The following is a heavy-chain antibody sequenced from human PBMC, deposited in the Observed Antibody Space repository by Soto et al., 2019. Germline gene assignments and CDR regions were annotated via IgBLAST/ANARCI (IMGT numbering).Heavy chain of an antibody. D-gene: IGHD3-16*01. Sequence: EVQLVESGGGLVQPGGSLRLSCAASGFTFSTYSMNWVRQAPGKGLEWVSYISSSSRTIYYADSVKGRFTISRDNAKNPLYLQMISLRAEDTAVYYCSRDGLGAGDGTDYWGQGPLVTVSS. CDR3: SRDGLGAGDGTDY. V-gene: IGHV3-48*01. CDR1: GFTFSTYS. J-gene: IGHJ4*02. CDR2: ISSSSRTI.